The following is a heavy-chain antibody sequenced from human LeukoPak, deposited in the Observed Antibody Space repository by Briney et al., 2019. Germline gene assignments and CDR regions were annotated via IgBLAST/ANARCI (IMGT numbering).Heavy chain of an antibody. Sequence: GGTLRLSCAASGFTFSSYGMSWVRQAPGKGLEWVSAISGSGGSTYYADSVKGRFTISRDNSKNTLYLQMNSLRAEDTAVYYCVRGHPDFDYWGQGTLVTVSS. J-gene: IGHJ4*02. CDR1: GFTFSSYG. V-gene: IGHV3-23*01. CDR3: VRGHPDFDY. D-gene: IGHD3-10*01. CDR2: ISGSGGST.